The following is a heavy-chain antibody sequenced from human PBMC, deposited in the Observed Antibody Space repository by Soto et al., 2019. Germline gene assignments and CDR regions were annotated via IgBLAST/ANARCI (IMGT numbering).Heavy chain of an antibody. D-gene: IGHD3-10*01. CDR3: TIETTMVRGPHYYYGMDV. V-gene: IGHV3-49*04. CDR2: IRSKAYGGTT. CDR1: GFTFGDYA. J-gene: IGHJ6*02. Sequence: GGSLRLSCTASGFTFGDYAMSWVRQAPGKGLEWVGFIRSKAYGGTTEYAASVKGRFTISRDDSKSIAYLQMNSLKTEDTAVYYCTIETTMVRGPHYYYGMDVWGQGTTVTVSS.